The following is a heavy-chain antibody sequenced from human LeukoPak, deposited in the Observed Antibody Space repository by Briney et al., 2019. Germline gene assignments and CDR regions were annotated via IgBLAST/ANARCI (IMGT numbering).Heavy chain of an antibody. CDR3: AREVVGALQDSDAFDI. CDR2: IIPIFGTA. CDR1: GGTFSSYA. Sequence: ASVKVSCKASGGTFSSYAISWVRQAPGQGLERMGGIIPIFGTANYAQKFQGRVTITTDESTSAAYMELSSLRSEDTAVYYCAREVVGALQDSDAFDIWGQGTMVTVSS. V-gene: IGHV1-69*05. J-gene: IGHJ3*02. D-gene: IGHD1-26*01.